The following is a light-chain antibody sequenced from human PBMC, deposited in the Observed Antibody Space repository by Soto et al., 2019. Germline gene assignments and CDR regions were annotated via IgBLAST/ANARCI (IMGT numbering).Light chain of an antibody. CDR2: RAS. CDR1: QSVRSN. CDR3: HPSFTWRT. Sequence: RLMTQNPTPLAVSPGESATLSCRASQSVRSNLAWCPKKPGPAPRRLISRASTTATGIPARFSCSGAGTEFTLTIIILQAEDVAFQYCHPSFTWRTFCQG. J-gene: IGKJ1*01. V-gene: IGKV3-15*01.